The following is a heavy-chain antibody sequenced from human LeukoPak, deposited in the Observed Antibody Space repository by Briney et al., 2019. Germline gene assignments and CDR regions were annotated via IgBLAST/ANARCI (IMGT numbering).Heavy chain of an antibody. D-gene: IGHD3-9*01. CDR2: ISSSGSTI. Sequence: GGSLRLSCAASGFTFSSYEMNWVRQAPGKGLEWVSYISSSGSTIYYADSVKGRFTISRDNAKNSLYLQMNSLRAEDTAVYYCARVGRRYFDWLMGHYYGMDVWGQGTTVTVSS. CDR1: GFTFSSYE. V-gene: IGHV3-48*03. CDR3: ARVGRRYFDWLMGHYYGMDV. J-gene: IGHJ6*02.